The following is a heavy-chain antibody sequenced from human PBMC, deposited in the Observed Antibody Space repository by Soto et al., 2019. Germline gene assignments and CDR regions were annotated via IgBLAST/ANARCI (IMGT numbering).Heavy chain of an antibody. V-gene: IGHV1-18*01. CDR3: ARVRQRSGYCYYYGDA. CDR2: IGAYNGDT. Sequence: QVQLLQSGAEVRKPGASVKVSCKASGYTFTNYGITWVRQAPGQGLEWMGGIGAYNGDTHYTQRLQGRVARTTDTSKRTAYKGRGALRSDDTPIYYCARVRQRSGYCYYYGDAWYRGTTVSV. CDR1: GYTFTNYG. D-gene: IGHD6-25*01. J-gene: IGHJ6*03.